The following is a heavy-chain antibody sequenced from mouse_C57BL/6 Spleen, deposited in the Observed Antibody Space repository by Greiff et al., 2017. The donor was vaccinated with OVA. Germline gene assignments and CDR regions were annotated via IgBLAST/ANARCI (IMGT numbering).Heavy chain of an antibody. J-gene: IGHJ1*03. Sequence: QVQLQQSGAELVKPGASVKLSCKASGYTFTEYTIHWVKQRSGQGLEWIGWFYPGSGSIKYNEKFKDKATLTADKSSSTVYMELSRLTSEDSAVDFCARHEGPHYYGSSYWYFDVWGTGTTVTVSS. D-gene: IGHD1-1*01. V-gene: IGHV1-62-2*01. CDR3: ARHEGPHYYGSSYWYFDV. CDR2: FYPGSGSI. CDR1: GYTFTEYT.